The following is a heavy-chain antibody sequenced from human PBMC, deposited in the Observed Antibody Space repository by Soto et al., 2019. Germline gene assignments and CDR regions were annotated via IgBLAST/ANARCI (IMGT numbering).Heavy chain of an antibody. V-gene: IGHV5-10-1*01. CDR1: GYSFTSYW. Sequence: GESLKISCKGSGYSFTSYWIGWVRQMPGKGLEWMGRIDPSDSYTNYSPSFQGHVTISADKSISTAYLQWSSLKASDTAMYYCARRITIFGVVIYAFDIWGQGTMVTVSS. D-gene: IGHD3-3*01. CDR2: IDPSDSYT. CDR3: ARRITIFGVVIYAFDI. J-gene: IGHJ3*02.